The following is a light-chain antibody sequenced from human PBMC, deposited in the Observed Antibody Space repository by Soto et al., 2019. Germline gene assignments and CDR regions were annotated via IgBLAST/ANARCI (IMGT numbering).Light chain of an antibody. CDR3: QQYNNWPRT. CDR1: QSVSSD. CDR2: GAS. V-gene: IGKV3-15*01. Sequence: EIVMTQSPATLSVYPGASATLSCRASQSVSSDLAWYHQKPGQAPRLLIYGASTRATGIPARFSGSGSGTEFTLTINSLQSEDFAVYYCQQYNNWPRTFGQGTKVDIK. J-gene: IGKJ1*01.